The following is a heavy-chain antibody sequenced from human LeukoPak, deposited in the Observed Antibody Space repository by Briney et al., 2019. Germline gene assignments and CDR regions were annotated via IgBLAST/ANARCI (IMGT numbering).Heavy chain of an antibody. CDR1: GNYW. Sequence: GGSLRLSCAASGNYWMHWVRQAPGKGLVWVSHINSDGSWTSYADSVKGRFTISKDNAKNTVYLQMNSLRAEDTAVYYCVNFYETYWGRGTLVTVSS. CDR3: VNFYETY. J-gene: IGHJ4*02. D-gene: IGHD2/OR15-2a*01. CDR2: INSDGSWT. V-gene: IGHV3-74*01.